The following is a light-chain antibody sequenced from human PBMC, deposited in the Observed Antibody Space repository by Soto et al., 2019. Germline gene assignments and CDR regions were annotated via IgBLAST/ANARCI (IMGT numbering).Light chain of an antibody. CDR1: SSNIGAGYD. CDR2: GNS. CDR3: SSYTRTTTLAGV. V-gene: IGLV1-40*01. J-gene: IGLJ3*02. Sequence: QSVLTQPPSVSGAPGQRVTISCTGSSSNIGAGYDVHWYQQLPGTAPKLLIYGNSNRPSGVPDRFSGSKSGTSASLAITGLQAEDEADYYCSSYTRTTTLAGVFGGGTKLTVL.